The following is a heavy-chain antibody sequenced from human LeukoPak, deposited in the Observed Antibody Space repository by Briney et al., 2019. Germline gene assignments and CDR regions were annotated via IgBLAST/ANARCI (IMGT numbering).Heavy chain of an antibody. CDR3: ARDWDSSGWYDY. V-gene: IGHV3-21*01. CDR1: GFTFSSYS. CDR2: ISSSSSYI. D-gene: IGHD6-19*01. J-gene: IGHJ4*02. Sequence: GGSLRLSCAASGFTFSSYSMNWVPQAPGKGLKWVSSISSSSSYIYYADSVKGRFTISRDNAKNSLYLQMNSLRAEDTAVYYCARDWDSSGWYDYWGQGTLVTVSS.